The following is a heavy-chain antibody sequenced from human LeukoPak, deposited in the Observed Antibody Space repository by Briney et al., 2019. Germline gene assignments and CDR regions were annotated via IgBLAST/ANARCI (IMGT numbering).Heavy chain of an antibody. D-gene: IGHD1-26*01. CDR2: IYHSGST. V-gene: IGHV4-4*02. Sequence: SETLSLTCAVSGGSISSSHWWSWVRQPPGKGLEWIGEIYHSGSTNYNPSLKSRVTISVDKSKNQFSLKLSSVTAADTAVYYCAQRNWELPDHDAFDIWGQGTMVTVSS. CDR1: GGSISSSHW. J-gene: IGHJ3*02. CDR3: AQRNWELPDHDAFDI.